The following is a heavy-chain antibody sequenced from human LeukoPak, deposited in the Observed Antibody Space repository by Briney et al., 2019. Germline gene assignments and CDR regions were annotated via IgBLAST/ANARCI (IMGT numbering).Heavy chain of an antibody. J-gene: IGHJ4*02. CDR3: VNYYDSSDYQQPNHFDY. V-gene: IGHV4-39*01. Sequence: SETLSLTCTVSGGSISSSSYYWGWIRQPPGKGLEWIGSIYYSGSTYYNPSLKNRFTISVDTSKNQFSLKLSSVTAADTAVYYCVNYYDSSDYQQPNHFDYWGQGTLVTVSS. CDR2: IYYSGST. CDR1: GGSISSSSYY. D-gene: IGHD3-22*01.